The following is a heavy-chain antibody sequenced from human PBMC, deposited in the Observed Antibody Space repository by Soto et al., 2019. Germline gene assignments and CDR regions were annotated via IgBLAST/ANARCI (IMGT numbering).Heavy chain of an antibody. Sequence: EVQLLESGGGLVQPGGSLRLSCAASGFTFSSYAMSWVRQAPGTGLEWVSAISGSGGSTYYADSVKGRFTISRDNSKNTLYLQMNSLRAEDTAVYYCAKVYGDYGWNFDYWGQGTLVTVSS. CDR2: ISGSGGST. D-gene: IGHD4-17*01. CDR3: AKVYGDYGWNFDY. J-gene: IGHJ4*02. CDR1: GFTFSSYA. V-gene: IGHV3-23*01.